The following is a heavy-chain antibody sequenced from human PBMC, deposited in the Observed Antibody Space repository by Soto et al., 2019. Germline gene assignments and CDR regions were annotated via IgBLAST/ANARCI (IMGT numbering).Heavy chain of an antibody. CDR2: IDPSGGST. CDR1: GYTFTTYY. J-gene: IGHJ4*02. V-gene: IGHV1-46*01. Sequence: SVKVARKASGYTFTTYYVHWVKQDPGQGLERMGIIDPSGGSTTYAQKFQGRVTMTRDTSTNTVYMELSGLRSEDTAVYYCARALYDSSGYVYLDIWGQGTPVTVS. D-gene: IGHD3-22*01. CDR3: ARALYDSSGYVYLDI.